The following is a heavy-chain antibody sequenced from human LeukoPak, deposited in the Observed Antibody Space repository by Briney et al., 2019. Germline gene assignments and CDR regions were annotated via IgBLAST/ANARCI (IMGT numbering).Heavy chain of an antibody. CDR2: INHSGST. V-gene: IGHV4-34*01. CDR1: GGSFSGYY. CDR3: ARRRYNWKLYRFDY. D-gene: IGHD1-20*01. Sequence: SETLSLTCAVYGGSFSGYYWSWIRQPPGKGLEWIGEINHSGSTNYNPSLKSRVTISVDTSKNQFSLKLSSVTAADTAVYYCARRRYNWKLYRFDYLGQGTLVTVSS. J-gene: IGHJ4*02.